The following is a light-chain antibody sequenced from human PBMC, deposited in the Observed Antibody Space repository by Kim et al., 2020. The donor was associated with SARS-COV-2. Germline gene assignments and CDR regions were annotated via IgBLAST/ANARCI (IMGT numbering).Light chain of an antibody. V-gene: IGKV3-20*01. CDR3: QQYDSSPRT. Sequence: LSPVERATLSCRSSQSVSSNSLAWYQQKPGLAPRLLIYCASRRATGIPDRFSGSGSGTDFTLTISRLEPEDFAVYYCQQYDSSPRTFGQGTKLEI. CDR2: CAS. CDR1: QSVSSNS. J-gene: IGKJ2*02.